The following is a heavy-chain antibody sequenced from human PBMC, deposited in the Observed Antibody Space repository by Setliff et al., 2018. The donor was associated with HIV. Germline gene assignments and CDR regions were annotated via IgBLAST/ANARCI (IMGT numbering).Heavy chain of an antibody. Sequence: PSETLSLTCTVSGFTFSTYAINWVRLAPGKGLEWVSSISGSGYPYYADSVKGRFTISRDNSKNTLFLQMDSLRAEDTALYYCAKQRYYDGNDGFDVWGQGTMVTVSS. J-gene: IGHJ3*01. D-gene: IGHD3-3*01. V-gene: IGHV3-23*01. CDR3: AKQRYYDGNDGFDV. CDR2: ISGSGYP. CDR1: GFTFSTYA.